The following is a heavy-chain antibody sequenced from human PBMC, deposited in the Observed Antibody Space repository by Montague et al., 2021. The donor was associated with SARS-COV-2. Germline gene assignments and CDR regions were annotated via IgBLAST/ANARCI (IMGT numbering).Heavy chain of an antibody. V-gene: IGHV4-34*01. CDR1: TEAFNGYY. D-gene: IGHD3-9*01. CDR3: ARGVYNRVIFVVSPRYYFDY. Sequence: SETLSLTCAVYTEAFNGYYWTWIRQPPGKGLEWIGDVSHPGSAKYNPSLKGRVSISVNTWRKQVSLRLTSVTAADTATYYCARGVYNRVIFVVSPRYYFDYWGQGNVVAVSA. CDR2: VSHPGSA. J-gene: IGHJ4*02.